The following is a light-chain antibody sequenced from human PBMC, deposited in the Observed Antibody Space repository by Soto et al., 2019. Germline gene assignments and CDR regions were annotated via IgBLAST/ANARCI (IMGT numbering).Light chain of an antibody. Sequence: EIVLTQSPGTLSLSPGERATLSGRASQSVSSTYLAWYQQKPGQAPRLLIYGASNRATGIPDRFSGSGSGTDFTLTISRLKPEDFAVYYCQQYGGSRWTFGQGTRVDI. J-gene: IGKJ1*01. V-gene: IGKV3-20*01. CDR1: QSVSSTY. CDR3: QQYGGSRWT. CDR2: GAS.